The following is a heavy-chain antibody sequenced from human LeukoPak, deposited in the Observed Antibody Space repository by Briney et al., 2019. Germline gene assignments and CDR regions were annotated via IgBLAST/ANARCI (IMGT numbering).Heavy chain of an antibody. V-gene: IGHV4-34*01. D-gene: IGHD3-10*01. CDR1: GGSFSGYY. CDR3: ARSGGSGTYYKY. Sequence: PSETLSLTCAVYGGSFSGYYWSWLRHPPGKGLEWIGEIKHSGSTNYNPSLKSRVNISVDTSKNQFSLKLTSVTAADTAVYYCARSGGSGTYYKYWGQGTLVTVSS. J-gene: IGHJ4*02. CDR2: IKHSGST.